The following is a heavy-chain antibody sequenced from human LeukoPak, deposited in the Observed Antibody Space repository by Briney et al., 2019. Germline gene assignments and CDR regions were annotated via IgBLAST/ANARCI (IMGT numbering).Heavy chain of an antibody. CDR1: GFTFTNAW. J-gene: IGHJ6*02. D-gene: IGHD3-9*01. V-gene: IGHV3-15*01. Sequence: PGGSLRLSCAASGFTFTNAWMSWVRQAPGKGLEWVGRIKSKTDGGTTDYAAPVKGRFTISRDDSKNTLYLQMNSLKTEDTAVYYCTRDNFYWYYGMDVWGQGITVTVSS. CDR2: IKSKTDGGTT. CDR3: TRDNFYWYYGMDV.